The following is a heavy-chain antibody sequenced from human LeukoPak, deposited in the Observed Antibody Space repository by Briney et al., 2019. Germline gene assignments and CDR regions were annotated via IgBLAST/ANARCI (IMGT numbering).Heavy chain of an antibody. Sequence: GGSLRLSCAASGLIFSSYGMHWVRQAPGKGLEWVAVISYDGSNKYYADSVKGRFTISRDNSKNTLYLQMNSLRAEDTAVYYCAKPSVPYSSGYPTLDYWGQGTLVTVSS. CDR3: AKPSVPYSSGYPTLDY. V-gene: IGHV3-30*18. CDR2: ISYDGSNK. J-gene: IGHJ4*02. D-gene: IGHD3-22*01. CDR1: GLIFSSYG.